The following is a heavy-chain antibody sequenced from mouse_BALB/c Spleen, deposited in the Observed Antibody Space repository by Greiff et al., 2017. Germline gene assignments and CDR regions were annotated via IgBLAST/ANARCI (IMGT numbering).Heavy chain of an antibody. CDR1: GYSITSGYY. Sequence: DVKLVESGPGLVKPSQSLSLTCSVTGYSITSGYYWNWIRQFPGNKLEWMGYISYDGSNNYNPSLKNRISITRDTSKNQFFLKLNSVTTEDTATYYCARGLLRGDYAMDYWGQGTSVTVSS. CDR3: ARGLLRGDYAMDY. CDR2: ISYDGSN. D-gene: IGHD1-1*01. J-gene: IGHJ4*01. V-gene: IGHV3-6*02.